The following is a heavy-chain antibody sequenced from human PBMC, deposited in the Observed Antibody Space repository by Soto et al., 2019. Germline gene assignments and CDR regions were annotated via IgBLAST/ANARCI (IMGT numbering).Heavy chain of an antibody. J-gene: IGHJ4*02. CDR1: GGSISSYY. Sequence: SETLSLTCTVSGGSISSYYWSWIRQPPGKGLEWIGYIYYSGSTNYNPSLKSRVTISVDTSKNQFSLKLSSVTAADTAVYYCARAAGGPYDSSGYYPSFFDYWGQGTLVTVSS. CDR3: ARAAGGPYDSSGYYPSFFDY. CDR2: IYYSGST. V-gene: IGHV4-59*01. D-gene: IGHD3-22*01.